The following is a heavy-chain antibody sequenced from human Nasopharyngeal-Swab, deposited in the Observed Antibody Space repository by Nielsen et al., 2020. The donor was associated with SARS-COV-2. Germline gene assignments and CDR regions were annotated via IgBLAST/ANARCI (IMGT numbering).Heavy chain of an antibody. CDR1: GFTFSSYA. D-gene: IGHD3-16*02. CDR2: ISGSGGST. Sequence: GGSLRLSCAASGFTFSSYAMTWVRQAPGKGLEWVSTISGSGGSTYYADSVKGRFTISRDNSKNTLYLQMNSLRAEDTAVYYCAKGSTYRPEDHWGQGTLVTFSS. CDR3: AKGSTYRPEDH. V-gene: IGHV3-23*01. J-gene: IGHJ4*02.